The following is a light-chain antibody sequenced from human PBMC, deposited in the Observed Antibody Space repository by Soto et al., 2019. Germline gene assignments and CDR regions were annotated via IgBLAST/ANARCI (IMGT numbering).Light chain of an antibody. CDR3: QQYRNRPT. J-gene: IGKJ5*01. Sequence: EFMMTQFPDTLSVSPGERATLSCRASQTVGSKLAWYQQKPDQPPRLLIFDASTRAAGLPARFSASGSGTEFTLTISSLQSEDCGIYYCQQYRNRPTFGQGTRLEIK. CDR2: DAS. CDR1: QTVGSK. V-gene: IGKV3-15*01.